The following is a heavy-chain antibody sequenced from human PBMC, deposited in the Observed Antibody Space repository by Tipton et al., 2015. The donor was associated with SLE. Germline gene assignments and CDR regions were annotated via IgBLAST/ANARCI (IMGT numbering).Heavy chain of an antibody. Sequence: PGLVKPSETLSLTCTVSGDSITNLNDFWGWIRQHPGKGLEYIGYIYHSGNTYYNPSLRSRVRISVDTSVNQFSLDLSSVTAADTAVYYCARALTIFGVAINDYNGMDVWGQGTTVTVSS. CDR2: IYHSGNT. D-gene: IGHD3-3*01. CDR3: ARALTIFGVAINDYNGMDV. CDR1: GDSITNLNDF. V-gene: IGHV4-31*03. J-gene: IGHJ6*02.